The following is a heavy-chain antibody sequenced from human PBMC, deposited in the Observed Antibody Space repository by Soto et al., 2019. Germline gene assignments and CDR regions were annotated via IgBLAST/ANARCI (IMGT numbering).Heavy chain of an antibody. CDR3: GKVLVGATGHTDSDS. CDR2: IDYNGVT. V-gene: IGHV4-39*01. J-gene: IGHJ4*02. Sequence: SETLSLTCTVSGGSIYRSGYYWGWIRQPPGRGLEWIGNIDYNGVTYSNPSLKSRVTISRDTSKNQFPLKLTSVTAADTALYYCGKVLVGATGHTDSDSWGPGTLVTVSS. D-gene: IGHD2-15*01. CDR1: GGSIYRSGYY.